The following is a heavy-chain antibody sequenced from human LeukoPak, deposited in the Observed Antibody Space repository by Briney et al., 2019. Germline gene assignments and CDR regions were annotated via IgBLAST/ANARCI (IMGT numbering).Heavy chain of an antibody. Sequence: SETLSLTCTVSGDSISSYYWSWIRQPPGKGLEWIGYIYYSGNTNYNPSLKSRVTISVDTSKNQFSLKLSSVTAADTAVYYCARVSGYDWESSYDYWGQGTLVTVSS. J-gene: IGHJ4*02. CDR1: GDSISSYY. D-gene: IGHD5-12*01. CDR3: ARVSGYDWESSYDY. CDR2: IYYSGNT. V-gene: IGHV4-59*01.